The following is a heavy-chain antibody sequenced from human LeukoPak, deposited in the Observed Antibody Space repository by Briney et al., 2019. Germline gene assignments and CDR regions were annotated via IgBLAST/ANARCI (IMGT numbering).Heavy chain of an antibody. CDR3: ARGSSGRRDN. CDR2: MNPNSGNT. V-gene: IGHV1-8*01. Sequence: ASVNVSCKASGYTFTSCDINGVRQATGQGLEWMGWMNPNSGNTGYGQRFQGRITMTRDISIGTAYMELSNLTSEDTAIYYCARGSSGRRDNWGQGTLVTVSA. D-gene: IGHD6-19*01. J-gene: IGHJ4*02. CDR1: GYTFTSCD.